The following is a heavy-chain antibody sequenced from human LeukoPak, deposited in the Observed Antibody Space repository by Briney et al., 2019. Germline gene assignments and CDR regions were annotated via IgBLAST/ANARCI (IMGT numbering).Heavy chain of an antibody. CDR1: GFTFSSYG. CDR3: ARRAGAYSHPYDY. D-gene: IGHD4/OR15-4a*01. CDR2: IQYDGSNK. Sequence: PGGSLRLSCTASGFTFSSYGIHWVRQAPGKGLEWVTFIQYDGSNKYYADSVKGRFTISRDNSKNTLYLQMNSLRAEDTAVYYCARRAGAYSHPYDYWGQGTLVTVSS. J-gene: IGHJ4*02. V-gene: IGHV3-30*12.